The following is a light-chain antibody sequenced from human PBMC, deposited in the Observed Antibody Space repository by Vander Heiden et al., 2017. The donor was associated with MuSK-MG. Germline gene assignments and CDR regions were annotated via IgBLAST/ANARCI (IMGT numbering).Light chain of an antibody. CDR2: CAS. J-gene: IGKJ1*01. V-gene: IGKV4-1*01. CDR1: QSNLYTSNNKNY. Sequence: DTVITQSQDSLAGDLRERATINCKTSQSNLYTSNNKNYLAWYQQKPGQPPKLLIYCASTPQSGVPDSFSGSGSGTEFPLTISSLQAEDVAVYYCQQYDSSHRTFGQGTKVEIK. CDR3: QQYDSSHRT.